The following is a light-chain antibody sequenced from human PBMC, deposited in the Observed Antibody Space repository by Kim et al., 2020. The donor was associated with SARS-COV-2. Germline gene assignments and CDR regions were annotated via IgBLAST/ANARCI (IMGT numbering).Light chain of an antibody. J-gene: IGLJ2*01. Sequence: SVAPGQTGRVPCSGETWGDKYAWWYQQKPGQAPVLVIYQDSKRPSGSPERFSGSNSGNTATLTISGTQAMDEADYYCQAWDSSTVVFGGGTQLTVL. V-gene: IGLV3-1*01. CDR3: QAWDSSTVV. CDR1: TWGDKY. CDR2: QDS.